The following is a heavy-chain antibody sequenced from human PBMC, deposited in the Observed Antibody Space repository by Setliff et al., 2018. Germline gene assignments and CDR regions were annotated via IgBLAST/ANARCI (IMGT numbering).Heavy chain of an antibody. J-gene: IGHJ5*02. CDR1: GYTFTSYG. CDR3: VREGLSFGPGCCPNWLDP. V-gene: IGHV1-2*06. Sequence: GASVKVSCKASGYTFTSYGISWVRQAPGQGLECMGRSNPNNGGTNYAQKFQGRVTLTRDTCITTVYMELSTLTSDDTAVYYCVREGLSFGPGCCPNWLDPWGQGTLVTVSS. D-gene: IGHD3-3*01. CDR2: SNPNNGGT.